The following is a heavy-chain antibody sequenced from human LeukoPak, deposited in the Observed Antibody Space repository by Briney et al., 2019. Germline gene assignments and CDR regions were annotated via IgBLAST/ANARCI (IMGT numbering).Heavy chain of an antibody. CDR2: IKPDGSEK. Sequence: PGGSLRLSCAGSGFTFGSYYMAWVRQPPGKGLEWVANIKPDGSEKYYVDSVKGRFTISRDNAKNSLYLQMNSLRAEDTAVYYCARRTIYYDSSGYYYYFYGMDVWGQGTTVTVSS. CDR1: GFTFGSYY. J-gene: IGHJ6*02. CDR3: ARRTIYYDSSGYYYYFYGMDV. V-gene: IGHV3-7*03. D-gene: IGHD3-22*01.